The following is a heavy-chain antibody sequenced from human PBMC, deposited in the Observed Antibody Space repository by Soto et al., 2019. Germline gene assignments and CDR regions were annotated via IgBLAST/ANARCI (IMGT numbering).Heavy chain of an antibody. D-gene: IGHD1-26*01. CDR1: GGSISSSSYY. CDR3: ARQGSSSIVSHLLYDY. Sequence: QLQLQESGPGLVKPSETLSLTCTVSGGSISSSSYYWGWIRQPPGKGLEWIGSIYYSGCTYYNPSLKSRVTISVDTSKNQFSLKLSSVTAADTAVYYCARQGSSSIVSHLLYDYWGQGTLVTVSS. J-gene: IGHJ4*02. CDR2: IYYSGCT. V-gene: IGHV4-39*01.